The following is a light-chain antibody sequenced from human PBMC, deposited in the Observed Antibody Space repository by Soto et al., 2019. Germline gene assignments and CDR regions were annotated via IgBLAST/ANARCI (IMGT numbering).Light chain of an antibody. CDR1: QTVLYW. CDR2: DAS. CDR3: QQYTAFPYT. Sequence: DIQMTQSPSTLSASVGDRVTITCRASQTVLYWLAWYQQKPGRAPRLLIYDASSLQSGVPSRFTGSGSGTEFSITITSLQPDDFATYYCQQYTAFPYTFGQGTKVDIK. J-gene: IGKJ2*01. V-gene: IGKV1-5*01.